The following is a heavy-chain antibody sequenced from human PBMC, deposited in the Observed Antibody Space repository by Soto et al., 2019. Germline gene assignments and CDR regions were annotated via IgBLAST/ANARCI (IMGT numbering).Heavy chain of an antibody. D-gene: IGHD2-2*01. CDR3: ASTPPPSGYCDSTSCQNWSDQ. CDR2: ISAYNGNT. CDR1: GFTFTHYG. V-gene: IGHV1-18*01. J-gene: IGHJ5*02. Sequence: QVQLVQSGAEVKQPGASVKVSCKASGFTFTHYGFSWVRQAPGQGLELMGWISAYNGNTYYAQKLQDRVTLTTDTSTSTFYMHLSSLTSDDTAMYYCASTPPPSGYCDSTSCQNWSDQWGQGTLVTVSS.